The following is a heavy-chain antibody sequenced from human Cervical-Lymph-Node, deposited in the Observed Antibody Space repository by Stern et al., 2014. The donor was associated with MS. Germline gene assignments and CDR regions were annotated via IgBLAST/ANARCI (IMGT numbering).Heavy chain of an antibody. CDR1: GGSISSYY. CDR2: IYYSAST. J-gene: IGHJ3*01. D-gene: IGHD6-25*01. V-gene: IGHV4-59*01. Sequence: VQLVESGPGLVKPSETLSLTCSVSGGSISSYYWSWIRQPPGQGLEWIWYIYYSASTNCNPTLKSRVTISVDTSKNQLSLKLSSVTAADTAVYYCARERPFDLWGQGTMVTVSS. CDR3: ARERPFDL.